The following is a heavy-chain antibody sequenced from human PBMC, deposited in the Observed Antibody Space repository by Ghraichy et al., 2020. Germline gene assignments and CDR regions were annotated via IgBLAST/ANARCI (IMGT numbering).Heavy chain of an antibody. Sequence: SETLSLTCTVSGGSFTTYYWSWIRQPPGKGLQWIGYAHFSGSAYSNRPLKLRVTISVDTSQNQFSLRVTSLTAAAAAVYYCAGRHGYSYSMDYWGQGTLVSVSS. J-gene: IGHJ4*02. D-gene: IGHD5-12*01. CDR2: AHFSGSA. CDR1: GGSFTTYY. CDR3: AGRHGYSYSMDY. V-gene: IGHV4-59*01.